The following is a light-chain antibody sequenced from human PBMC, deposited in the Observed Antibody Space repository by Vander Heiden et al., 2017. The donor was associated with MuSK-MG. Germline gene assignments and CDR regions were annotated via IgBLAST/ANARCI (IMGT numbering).Light chain of an antibody. Sequence: DIQITQSPSTLSASVGDRVTITCRASQSISTWLAWYQQKPGRAPKLLIYKASSLESGVPSRCSGSGSGTEFTLTISSLQLDDFGTYYCQQYTSIGWNFGQGTKLEIK. CDR3: QQYTSIGWN. CDR2: KAS. V-gene: IGKV1-5*03. J-gene: IGKJ2*01. CDR1: QSISTW.